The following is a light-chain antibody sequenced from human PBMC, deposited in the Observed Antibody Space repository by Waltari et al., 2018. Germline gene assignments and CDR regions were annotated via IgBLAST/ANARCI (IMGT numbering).Light chain of an antibody. J-gene: IGKJ2*01. Sequence: EIMLTQSPGTLSLSPGERATLSCRASQSISKYLAWYQQTPGQAPRLLIYGASSRAAGIPDRFSGSGSGTEFTLTISRLEAEDSAVYYCQQYGSSIMYTFGQGTKLEIK. CDR2: GAS. V-gene: IGKV3-20*01. CDR3: QQYGSSIMYT. CDR1: QSISKY.